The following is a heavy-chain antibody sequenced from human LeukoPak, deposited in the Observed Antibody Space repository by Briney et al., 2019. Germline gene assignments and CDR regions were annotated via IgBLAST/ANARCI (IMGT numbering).Heavy chain of an antibody. CDR3: AKPLSNDYGDNYYYGMDV. Sequence: GGSLRLSCAASGFTFSSYAMSWVRQAPGKGLEWVSYISSSGSTIYYADSVKGRFTISRDNAKNSLYLQMNSLRAEDTAVYYCAKPLSNDYGDNYYYGMDVWGQGTTVTVSS. D-gene: IGHD4-17*01. CDR1: GFTFSSYA. V-gene: IGHV3-48*04. J-gene: IGHJ6*02. CDR2: ISSSGSTI.